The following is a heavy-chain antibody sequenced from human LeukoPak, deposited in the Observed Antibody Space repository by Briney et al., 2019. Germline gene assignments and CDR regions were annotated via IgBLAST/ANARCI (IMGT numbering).Heavy chain of an antibody. CDR1: GGSISSSSYY. CDR2: INHSGST. CDR3: ARGGDCTNGVCYTGNWFDP. Sequence: SETLSLTCTVSGGSISSSSYYWGWIRQPSGKGLEWIGEINHSGSTNYNPSLKSRVTISVDTSKNQFSLKLSSVTAADTAVYYCARGGDCTNGVCYTGNWFDPWGQGTLVTVSS. D-gene: IGHD2-8*01. V-gene: IGHV4-39*07. J-gene: IGHJ5*02.